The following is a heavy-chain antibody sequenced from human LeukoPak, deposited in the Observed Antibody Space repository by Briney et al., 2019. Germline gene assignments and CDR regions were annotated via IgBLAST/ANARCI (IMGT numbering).Heavy chain of an antibody. CDR1: GGSFSGYY. CDR2: INHSGST. J-gene: IGHJ3*02. CDR3: ARGNPGYSSGWTHAFDI. D-gene: IGHD6-19*01. Sequence: KPSETLSLTCAVYGGSFSGYYWSWIRQPPGKGLEWIGEINHSGSTNYNPSLKSRVTISVDTSKNQFSLKLSSVTAADTAVYYCARGNPGYSSGWTHAFDIWGQGTMVTVSS. V-gene: IGHV4-34*01.